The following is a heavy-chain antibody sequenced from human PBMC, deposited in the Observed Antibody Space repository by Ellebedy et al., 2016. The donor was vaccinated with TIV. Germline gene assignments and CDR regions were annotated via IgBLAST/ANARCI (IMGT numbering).Heavy chain of an antibody. Sequence: ASVKVSCKASGYAFASYSLSWVRQAPGQGLDWMGWISAYPGDRNYAQKFQGRLTMTTDTSTSTAYMELRSLRYDDTAVYYCARDMVQGMVARYLWFDYWGQGTLVTVSS. V-gene: IGHV1-18*01. CDR2: ISAYPGDR. J-gene: IGHJ4*02. CDR1: GYAFASYS. D-gene: IGHD5-12*01. CDR3: ARDMVQGMVARYLWFDY.